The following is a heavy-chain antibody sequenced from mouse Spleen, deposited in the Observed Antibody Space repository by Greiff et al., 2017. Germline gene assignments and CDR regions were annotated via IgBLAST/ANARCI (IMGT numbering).Heavy chain of an antibody. V-gene: IGHV1-54*03. CDR2: INPGSGGT. Sequence: ESGAELVRPGTSVKVSCKASGYAFTNYLIEWVKQRPGQGLEWIGVINPGSGGTNYNEKFKGKATLTADKSSSTAYMQLSSLTSDDSAVYFCARDYGSSYAMDYWGQGTSVTVSS. J-gene: IGHJ4*01. D-gene: IGHD1-1*01. CDR1: GYAFTNYL. CDR3: ARDYGSSYAMDY.